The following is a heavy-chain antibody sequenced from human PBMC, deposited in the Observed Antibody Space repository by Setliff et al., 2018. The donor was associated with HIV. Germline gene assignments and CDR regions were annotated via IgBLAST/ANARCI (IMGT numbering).Heavy chain of an antibody. V-gene: IGHV1-18*04. Sequence: ASVKVSCKSSGYTFTDYFMHWVRQAPGQGLEWMGWISPDNGNTKYAENFQDRLTLTTDASTGTGFMELRGLRSDDTAVYYCATPGVGAGAFDIWGRGTMVTVSS. CDR3: ATPGVGAGAFDI. CDR2: ISPDNGNT. CDR1: GYTFTDYF. D-gene: IGHD3-10*01. J-gene: IGHJ3*02.